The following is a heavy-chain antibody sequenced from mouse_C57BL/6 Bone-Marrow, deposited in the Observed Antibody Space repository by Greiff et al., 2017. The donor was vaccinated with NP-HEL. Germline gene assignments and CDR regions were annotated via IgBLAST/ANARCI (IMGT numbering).Heavy chain of an antibody. J-gene: IGHJ3*01. CDR3: SRCYYDYEEGFAY. Sequence: QVQLQQPGAELVKPGASVKMSCKASGYTFTSYWITWVKQRPGQGLEWIGDIYPGSGSTNYNEKFKSKATLTVDTSSSTAYMQLSSLTSEASAVYDCSRCYYDYEEGFAYWGQGTLVTVSA. V-gene: IGHV1-55*01. CDR1: GYTFTSYW. D-gene: IGHD2-4*01. CDR2: IYPGSGST.